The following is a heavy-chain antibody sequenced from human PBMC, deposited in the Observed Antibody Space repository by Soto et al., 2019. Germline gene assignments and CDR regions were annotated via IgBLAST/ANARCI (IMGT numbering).Heavy chain of an antibody. V-gene: IGHV3-30-3*01. CDR2: ISYDGSNK. CDR3: ARELGYCTNGVCYTKGYYYYGMDV. J-gene: IGHJ6*02. Sequence: WGSLRLSCAASGFTFSSYAMHWVRQAPGKGLEWVAVISYDGSNKYYADSVKGRFTISRDNSKDTLYLQMNSLRAEDTAVYYCARELGYCTNGVCYTKGYYYYGMDVWGQGTTVTVSS. CDR1: GFTFSSYA. D-gene: IGHD2-8*01.